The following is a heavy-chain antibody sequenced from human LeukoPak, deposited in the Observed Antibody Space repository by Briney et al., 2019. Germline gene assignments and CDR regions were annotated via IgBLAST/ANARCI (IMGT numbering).Heavy chain of an antibody. Sequence: GGSLRLSCAASGFTFSSYAMSWVRQAPGKGLEWVSAISGSGGSTYYADSVKGRFTISRDNSKNTLYLQMNSLRAEDTAVYYCAKSSYSSGWYGADRADWFDPWGQGTLVTVSS. D-gene: IGHD6-19*01. J-gene: IGHJ5*02. CDR3: AKSSYSSGWYGADRADWFDP. CDR2: ISGSGGST. V-gene: IGHV3-23*01. CDR1: GFTFSSYA.